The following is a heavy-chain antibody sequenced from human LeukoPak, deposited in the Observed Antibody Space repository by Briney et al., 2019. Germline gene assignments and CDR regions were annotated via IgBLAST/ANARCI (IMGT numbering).Heavy chain of an antibody. D-gene: IGHD2-21*01. J-gene: IGHJ6*02. V-gene: IGHV3-74*01. CDR2: ISSDGSTT. CDR3: ARDLYSYGMDV. Sequence: GGSLRLSCAASGFTFSSYWMHWVRQAPGKGLVWVSRISSDGSTTTYADSVKGRFTISRDNAKNTLYLQMNSLRAEDTAVYYCARDLYSYGMDVWGQGSTVTVSS. CDR1: GFTFSSYW.